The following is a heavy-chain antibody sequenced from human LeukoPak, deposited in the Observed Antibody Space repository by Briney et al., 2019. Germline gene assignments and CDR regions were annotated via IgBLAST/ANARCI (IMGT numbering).Heavy chain of an antibody. Sequence: SETLSLTCSVSGVSIRSYSWSWIRQPSGKGLEWIGRIQTSGSTNYNPSLRSRVTMSVDTSKNQFSLKLSSVTAADTAVYYCAREEEGDYSDYFDYWGQGTPVTVSS. CDR1: GVSIRSYS. V-gene: IGHV4-4*07. CDR3: AREEEGDYSDYFDY. D-gene: IGHD2-15*01. CDR2: IQTSGST. J-gene: IGHJ4*02.